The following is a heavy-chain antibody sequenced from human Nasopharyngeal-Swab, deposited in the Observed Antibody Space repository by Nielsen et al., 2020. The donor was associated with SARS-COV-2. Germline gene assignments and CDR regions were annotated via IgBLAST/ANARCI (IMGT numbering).Heavy chain of an antibody. Sequence: GESLKIYCAAPGFTFRSYAMHWVRQAPGKGLECVAVISSDGSNKYHADSVKGRLTISRDNSKNTLSLQMNSLRAEDTAVYYCASSPLYSSGYYYGLDYWGQGTLVTVSS. CDR3: ASSPLYSSGYYYGLDY. J-gene: IGHJ4*02. D-gene: IGHD3-22*01. CDR2: ISSDGSNK. CDR1: GFTFRSYA. V-gene: IGHV3-30-3*01.